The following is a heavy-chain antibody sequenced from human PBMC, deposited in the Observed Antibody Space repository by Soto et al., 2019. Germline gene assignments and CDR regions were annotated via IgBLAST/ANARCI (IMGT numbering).Heavy chain of an antibody. CDR2: IIPIFGTA. J-gene: IGHJ4*02. CDR3: ARSITGRYLYYFDY. D-gene: IGHD1-20*01. Sequence: ASVKVSCKASGGTFSSYAISWVRQAPGQGLEWMGGIIPIFGTANYAQKFQGRVTITADESTSTAYMELSSLRSEDTAVYYCARSITGRYLYYFDYWGQGTLVTVSA. CDR1: GGTFSSYA. V-gene: IGHV1-69*13.